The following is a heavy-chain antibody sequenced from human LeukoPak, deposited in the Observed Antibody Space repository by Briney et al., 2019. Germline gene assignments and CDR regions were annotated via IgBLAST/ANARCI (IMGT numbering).Heavy chain of an antibody. Sequence: SETLSLTCAVYGGSFSGYYWSWIRQPPGKGLEWIGEINHSGSTNYNPSLKSRVTISVDTSKNQFSLKLSSVTAADTAVYYCASGGSYYYDSSGYPHTFDYWGQGTLVTVSS. CDR2: INHSGST. CDR3: ASGGSYYYDSSGYPHTFDY. V-gene: IGHV4-34*01. J-gene: IGHJ4*02. D-gene: IGHD3-22*01. CDR1: GGSFSGYY.